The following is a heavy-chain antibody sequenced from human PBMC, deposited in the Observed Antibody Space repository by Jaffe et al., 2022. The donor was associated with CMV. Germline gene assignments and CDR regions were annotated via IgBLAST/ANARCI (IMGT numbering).Heavy chain of an antibody. CDR3: AKGDSSVLEGVGNYFDY. Sequence: EVQLVESGGGLVQPGRSLRLSCAASGFTFDDYAMHWVRQAPGKGLEWVSGISWNSGSIGYADSVKGRFTISRDNAKNSLYLQMNSLRAEDTALYYCAKGDSSVLEGVGNYFDYWGQGTLVTVSS. CDR2: ISWNSGSI. D-gene: IGHD3-22*01. J-gene: IGHJ4*02. CDR1: GFTFDDYA. V-gene: IGHV3-9*01.